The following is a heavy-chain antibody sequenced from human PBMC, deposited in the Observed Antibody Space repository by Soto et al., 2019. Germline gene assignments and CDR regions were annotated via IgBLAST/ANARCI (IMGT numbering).Heavy chain of an antibody. D-gene: IGHD2-21*02. CDR3: AREDCGGDCELDY. J-gene: IGHJ4*02. CDR1: GGSISSGDYY. CDR2: IYYSGST. Sequence: QVQLQESGPGLVKSSQTRSLTCTVSGGSISSGDYYWSWIRQPPGKGLEWIGYIYYSGSTYYNPSLKSRVTISVDTSKNQFSLKLSSVTAADTAVYYCAREDCGGDCELDYWGQGTLVTVSS. V-gene: IGHV4-30-4*01.